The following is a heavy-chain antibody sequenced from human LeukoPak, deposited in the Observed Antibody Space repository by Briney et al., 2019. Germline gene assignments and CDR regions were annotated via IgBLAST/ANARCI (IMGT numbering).Heavy chain of an antibody. D-gene: IGHD3-9*01. J-gene: IGHJ3*01. CDR3: ARAYYDILTGFSYAFDL. Sequence: SVKVSCKASGGTFSSYAISWVRQAPGQGLEWMGRIIPTLGIANYAQKFQGRVTITADKSTSTAYMELSSLRSEDTAVYYCARAYYDILTGFSYAFDLWGQGTMVTVSS. CDR2: IIPTLGIA. V-gene: IGHV1-69*04. CDR1: GGTFSSYA.